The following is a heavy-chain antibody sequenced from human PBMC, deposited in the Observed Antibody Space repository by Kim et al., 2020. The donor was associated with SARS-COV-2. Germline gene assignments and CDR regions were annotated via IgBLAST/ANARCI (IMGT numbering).Heavy chain of an antibody. CDR1: GASISSTPYY. CDR2: TYYSGNT. Sequence: SETLSLTCTVSGASISSTPYYWGWIRQPPGKGRDWIGTTYYSGNTYYNPSPGSRVTISIDTSKNQFSLKLSSVTATDKALYYCASSSDSYYLRFDYWGQGTLVTASS. CDR3: ASSSDSYYLRFDY. D-gene: IGHD1-26*01. J-gene: IGHJ4*02. V-gene: IGHV4-39*01.